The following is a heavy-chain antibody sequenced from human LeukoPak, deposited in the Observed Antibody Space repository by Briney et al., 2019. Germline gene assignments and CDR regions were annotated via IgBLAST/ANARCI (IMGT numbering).Heavy chain of an antibody. Sequence: SETLSLXCTVSGGSISSYYWRWIRQPPGKGLEWIGYIYYSGSTNYNPSLKSRVTISVDTSKNQFSLKLSSVTAADTAVYYCARGLLDGYAHPAAFDIWGQGTMVTVSS. CDR3: ARGLLDGYAHPAAFDI. J-gene: IGHJ3*02. V-gene: IGHV4-59*01. CDR1: GGSISSYY. D-gene: IGHD5-24*01. CDR2: IYYSGST.